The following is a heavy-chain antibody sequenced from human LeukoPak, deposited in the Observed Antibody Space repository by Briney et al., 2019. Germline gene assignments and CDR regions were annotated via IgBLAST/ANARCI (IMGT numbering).Heavy chain of an antibody. D-gene: IGHD3-3*01. CDR3: ARGYDFWSGYYTKYYFDY. V-gene: IGHV1-2*02. J-gene: IGHJ4*02. CDR2: INPNSGGT. CDR1: GYTFTGYY. Sequence: ASVKVSCKASGYTFTGYYMHWVGQAPGQGLEWMGWINPNSGGTNHAQKFQGRVTMTRNTSIRTAYMEPSRMRSDGTAVYYWARGYDFWSGYYTKYYFDYWGQGTLVTVSS.